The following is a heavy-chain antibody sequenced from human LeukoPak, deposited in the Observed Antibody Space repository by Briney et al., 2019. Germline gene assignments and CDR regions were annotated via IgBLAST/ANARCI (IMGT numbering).Heavy chain of an antibody. D-gene: IGHD6-13*01. CDR1: GYTFTEYG. CDR3: ARGLGRTIAAAGYYFDY. CDR2: ISAYNGNT. J-gene: IGHJ4*02. Sequence: ASVKVSCKAFGYTFTEYGFSGVRQGRGQGLERMGWISAYNGNTNYAQKLQGRVTMTTDTSTSTAYMELRSLRSDDTAVYYCARGLGRTIAAAGYYFDYWGQGTLVTVSS. V-gene: IGHV1-18*01.